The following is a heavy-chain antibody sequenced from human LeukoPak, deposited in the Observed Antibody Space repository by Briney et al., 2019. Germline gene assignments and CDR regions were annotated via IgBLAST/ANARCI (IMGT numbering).Heavy chain of an antibody. CDR2: IGNNGGGI. J-gene: IGHJ4*02. D-gene: IGHD7-27*01. Sequence: GGSLILSCEASGFTFSTYIMYWVRHPPGKRLEWVSIIGNNGGGIHYADSVKGRFTISRDNFKNALYLQMNSLRVEDTAVYYCAIDPNWGTHSWGQGVLVTVSS. V-gene: IGHV3-23*01. CDR1: GFTFSTYI. CDR3: AIDPNWGTHS.